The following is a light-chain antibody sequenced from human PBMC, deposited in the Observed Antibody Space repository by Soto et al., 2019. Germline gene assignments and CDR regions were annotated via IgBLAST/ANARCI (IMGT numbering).Light chain of an antibody. J-gene: IGKJ1*01. CDR2: AAS. CDR1: QIISHA. Sequence: IEGAQSPSPLSTSVGDRVTITCRASQIISHAFDWYQHKPDKAPQLLINAASILVSEVPSRFNGSGSGKNFTLTISRLHRDNSATYFYQHDYHPPRTFGQGTKVEI. CDR3: QHDYHPPRT. V-gene: IGKV1-13*02.